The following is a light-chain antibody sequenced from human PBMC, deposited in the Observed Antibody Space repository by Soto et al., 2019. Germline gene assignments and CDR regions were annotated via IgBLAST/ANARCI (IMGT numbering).Light chain of an antibody. CDR2: GAS. CDR3: QQTYSTPRT. CDR1: QSITNF. Sequence: DIPMTQSPSSLSASVGDRVTITCRASQSITNFLNWYQQKPEKAPKLLIYGASTLQSGVPSRFSGSGSGTDFTLTISSLQPEDFATYYCQQTYSTPRTFGPGTKVDIK. V-gene: IGKV1-39*01. J-gene: IGKJ3*01.